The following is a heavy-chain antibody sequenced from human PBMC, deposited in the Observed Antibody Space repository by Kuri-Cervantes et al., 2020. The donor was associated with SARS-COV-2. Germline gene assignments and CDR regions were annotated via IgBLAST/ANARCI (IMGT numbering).Heavy chain of an antibody. CDR1: GFTFTSHA. CDR3: AKDRTGLEWDTQVYFDY. Sequence: GGSLRLSCAVSGFTFTSHAMHWVRQAPGKGLEWVAFIRYDGSNKYYADSVKGRFTISRDNSKNTLYLQMNSLRAEDTAVYYCAKDRTGLEWDTQVYFDYWGQGTLVTVSS. V-gene: IGHV3-30*02. J-gene: IGHJ4*02. CDR2: IRYDGSNK. D-gene: IGHD3-3*01.